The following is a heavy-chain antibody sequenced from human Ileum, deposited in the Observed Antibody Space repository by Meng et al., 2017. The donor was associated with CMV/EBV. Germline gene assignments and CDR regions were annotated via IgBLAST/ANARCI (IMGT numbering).Heavy chain of an antibody. CDR3: AREVANGIGATVS. D-gene: IGHD1-26*01. V-gene: IGHV1-46*04. CDR2: INLSAGNT. Sequence: KASGFTFTNSHIHWVRQAPGQGLEWMGIINLSAGNTKYTPKVQGRVTITRDTSTSTVYMELSSLTSEDTAVYYCAREVANGIGATVSWGQGTLVTVSS. CDR1: GFTFTNSH. J-gene: IGHJ5*02.